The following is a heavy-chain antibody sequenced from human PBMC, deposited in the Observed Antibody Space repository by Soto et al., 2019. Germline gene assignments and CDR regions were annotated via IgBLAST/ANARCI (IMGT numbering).Heavy chain of an antibody. V-gene: IGHV3-48*01. CDR1: GFTFSSYS. Sequence: TGGSLRLSCAASGFTFSSYSMNWVRQAPGKGLEWISYISSSGPTIYYADSVKGRFTISRDNAKNSLYLQMNSLRAEDTAVYYCARKGGDYWAQGTLVTVSS. J-gene: IGHJ4*02. D-gene: IGHD3-16*01. CDR2: ISSSGPTI. CDR3: ARKGGDY.